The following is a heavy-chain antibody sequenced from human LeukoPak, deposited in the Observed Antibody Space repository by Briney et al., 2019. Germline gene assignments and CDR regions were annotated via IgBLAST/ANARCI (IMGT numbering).Heavy chain of an antibody. J-gene: IGHJ4*02. V-gene: IGHV4-31*03. CDR2: IYYSGST. Sequence: SETLSLTCTVSGGSISSGGYYWSWIRQHPGKGLEWIGYIYYSGSTYYNPSLKSRGTIAVDTSKNQFSLKLSSVTAADTAVYYCARVRRSSSGRRYYFDYWGQGTLVTVSS. D-gene: IGHD6-6*01. CDR3: ARVRRSSSGRRYYFDY. CDR1: GGSISSGGYY.